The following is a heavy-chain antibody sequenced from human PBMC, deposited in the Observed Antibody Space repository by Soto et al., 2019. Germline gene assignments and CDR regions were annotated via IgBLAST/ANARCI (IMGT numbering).Heavy chain of an antibody. CDR2: IIPIFGTA. CDR1: GGTFSSYA. J-gene: IGHJ6*02. V-gene: IGHV1-69*01. CDR3: ARGGYSGYDFPYYYGMDV. Sequence: VQLVQSGAEVKKPGSSVKVSCKASGGTFSSYAISWVRQAPGQGLEWMGGIIPIFGTANYAQKFQGRVTITADESTSTAYRELSSLRAEDTAVYYCARGGYSGYDFPYYYGMDVWGQGTTVTVSS. D-gene: IGHD5-12*01.